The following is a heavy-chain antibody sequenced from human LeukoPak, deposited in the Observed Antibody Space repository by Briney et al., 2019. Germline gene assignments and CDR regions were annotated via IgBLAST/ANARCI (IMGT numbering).Heavy chain of an antibody. Sequence: PGGSLRLSCAASGFTFDDYGMSWVRQAPGKGLEWVSGINWNGGSTGYADSVKGRFTTSRDNAKNSLYLQMNSLRAEDTALYYCARDPCGGDCLYYYYYMDVWGKGTTVTVSS. V-gene: IGHV3-20*04. D-gene: IGHD2-21*01. CDR2: INWNGGST. CDR3: ARDPCGGDCLYYYYYMDV. J-gene: IGHJ6*03. CDR1: GFTFDDYG.